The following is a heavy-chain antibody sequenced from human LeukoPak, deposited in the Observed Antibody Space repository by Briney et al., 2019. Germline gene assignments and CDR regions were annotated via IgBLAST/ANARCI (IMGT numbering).Heavy chain of an antibody. CDR2: INSDGSST. CDR1: GFTFSSYW. J-gene: IGHJ4*02. D-gene: IGHD6-13*01. V-gene: IGHV3-74*01. Sequence: GGSLRLSCAASGFTFSSYWMHWVRQAPGKGLVWVSRINSDGSSTSYADSVKGRFTISRDNAENSLYLQMNSLRAEDTAVYYCARGRGIAASYFDYWGQGTLVTVSS. CDR3: ARGRGIAASYFDY.